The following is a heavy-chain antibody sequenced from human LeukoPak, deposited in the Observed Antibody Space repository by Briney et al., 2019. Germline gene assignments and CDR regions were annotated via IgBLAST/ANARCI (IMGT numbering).Heavy chain of an antibody. CDR2: INPNSGGT. CDR3: ASVEYNWNRGVDY. CDR1: GYTFTGYY. V-gene: IGHV1-2*02. J-gene: IGHJ4*02. D-gene: IGHD1-20*01. Sequence: PVASVTVSCKASGYTFTGYYMHWVRQAPGQGLEWMGWINPNSGGTNYAQKFQGRVTMTRDTSISTAYMELSRLRSDDTAVYYCASVEYNWNRGVDYWGQGTLVTVSS.